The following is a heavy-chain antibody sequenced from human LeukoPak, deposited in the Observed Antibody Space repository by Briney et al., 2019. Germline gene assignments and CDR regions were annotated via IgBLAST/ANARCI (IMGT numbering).Heavy chain of an antibody. CDR2: IYNTGST. CDR3: ATGTLAHAFDL. CDR1: GVSLSSDVSLSTYY. D-gene: IGHD2-15*01. J-gene: IGHJ3*01. V-gene: IGHV4-61*01. Sequence: SETLSLTCTVSGVSLSSDVSLSTYYWSWIRQPPGQGLEWIGYIYNTGSTKYKSSLKSRLTISVVTSTNQLSLKLKSVTAADTAVYYCATGTLAHAFDLWGQGTMVTVSS.